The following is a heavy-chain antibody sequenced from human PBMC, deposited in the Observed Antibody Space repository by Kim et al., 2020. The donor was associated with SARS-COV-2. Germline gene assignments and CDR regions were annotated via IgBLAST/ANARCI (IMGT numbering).Heavy chain of an antibody. J-gene: IGHJ4*02. V-gene: IGHV1-69*02. D-gene: IGHD2-2*01. Sequence: FKGRVTITADKSTSTAYMELSSLRSEDTAVYYCASRTDCSSTSCLYYFDYWGQGTLVTVSS. CDR3: ASRTDCSSTSCLYYFDY.